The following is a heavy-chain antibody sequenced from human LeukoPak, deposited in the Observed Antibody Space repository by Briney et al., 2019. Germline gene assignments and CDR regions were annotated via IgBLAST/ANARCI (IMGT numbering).Heavy chain of an antibody. CDR3: AGERGEEYSSGWYNTNYFYN. J-gene: IGHJ4*02. CDR2: IYHSGST. V-gene: IGHV4-30-2*01. D-gene: IGHD6-19*01. Sequence: SETLSLTCTASGGSISSGGYYWSWIRQPPGKGLEWIGYIYHSGSTYYNPSLKSRVAISADMSKNQISLKLTSVTGADTAVYYCAGERGEEYSSGWYNTNYFYNWGQGIRVTVSS. CDR1: GGSISSGGYY.